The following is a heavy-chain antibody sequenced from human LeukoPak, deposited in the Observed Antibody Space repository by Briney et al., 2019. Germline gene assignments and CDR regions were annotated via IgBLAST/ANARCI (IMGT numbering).Heavy chain of an antibody. Sequence: ASVKASCKASGYTFTGYYMHWVRRAPGQGLEWMGWINPNSGGTNYAQKFQGRVTMTRDTSISTAYMELSRLRSDDTAVYYCAKMYYYDSSGYGSWGQGTLVTVSS. CDR2: INPNSGGT. CDR3: AKMYYYDSSGYGS. CDR1: GYTFTGYY. V-gene: IGHV1-2*02. J-gene: IGHJ4*02. D-gene: IGHD3-22*01.